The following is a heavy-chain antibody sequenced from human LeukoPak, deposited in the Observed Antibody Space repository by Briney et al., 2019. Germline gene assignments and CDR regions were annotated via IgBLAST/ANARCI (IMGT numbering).Heavy chain of an antibody. D-gene: IGHD6-13*01. V-gene: IGHV3-23*01. CDR3: ANSPGSSWRYNWFDP. CDR1: GFTFSSYD. CDR2: ISGSDGST. Sequence: GGSLRLTCAASGFTFSSYDMSWVRQAPGKGLEWVSAISGSDGSTYYADSVKGRFTISRDNSKNTLYLQMNSLRAEDTAVYYCANSPGSSWRYNWFDPWGQGTLVTVSS. J-gene: IGHJ5*02.